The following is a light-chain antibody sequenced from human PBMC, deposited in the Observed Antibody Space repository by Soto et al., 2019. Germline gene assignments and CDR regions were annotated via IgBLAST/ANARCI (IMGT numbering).Light chain of an antibody. CDR2: DIS. V-gene: IGKV3D-15*01. Sequence: EIVLTQSPGTLSLSPGERATLSCRASQSVSINNLAWYQQRPGQPPRLLIYDISTRATGIPTRFSGSGSGTEFTLTISSLQSEDFAVYYCQQYNSWPLTFGGGTKVHIK. CDR1: QSVSIN. J-gene: IGKJ4*01. CDR3: QQYNSWPLT.